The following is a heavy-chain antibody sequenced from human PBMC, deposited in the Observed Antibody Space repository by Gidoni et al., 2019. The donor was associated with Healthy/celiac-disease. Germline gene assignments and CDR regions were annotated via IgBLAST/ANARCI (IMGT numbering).Heavy chain of an antibody. V-gene: IGHV4-4*02. J-gene: IGHJ4*02. D-gene: IGHD3-10*01. CDR2: SYHSGRT. Sequence: QVQLQESGPGLVKPAGTLSLTCAVSGGSSSSSNWWSWVRQPPGKGLEWIGESYHSGRTNYNPSLKSRVPISVDKSTTPFSLKLSSVTAADTAVYYCARDASVGFSGGFDYWGQGTLVTVSS. CDR3: ARDASVGFSGGFDY. CDR1: GGSSSSSNW.